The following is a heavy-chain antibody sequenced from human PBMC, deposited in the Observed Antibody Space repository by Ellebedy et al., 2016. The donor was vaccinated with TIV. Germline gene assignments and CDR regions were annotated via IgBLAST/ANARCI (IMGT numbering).Heavy chain of an antibody. V-gene: IGHV1-18*04. Sequence: ASVKVSCXASGYTFTSYGISWVRQAPGQGLEWMGWISAYNGNTNYAQKLQGRVTMTTDTSTSTAYMELRSLRSDDTAVYYCARVIGWNVQMALYYYYGMDVWGQGTTVTVSS. CDR2: ISAYNGNT. D-gene: IGHD1-1*01. CDR1: GYTFTSYG. J-gene: IGHJ6*02. CDR3: ARVIGWNVQMALYYYYGMDV.